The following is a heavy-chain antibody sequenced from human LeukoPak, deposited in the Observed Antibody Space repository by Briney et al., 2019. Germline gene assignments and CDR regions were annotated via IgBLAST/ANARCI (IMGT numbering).Heavy chain of an antibody. Sequence: PSETLSLTCTVSGGSISSYYWSWIRQPPGKGLEWIGYIYYSGTINYNPSLKSRVTISVDTSKNQFSLKLSSVTAADTAVCYCARHTTPYESSGYSFDYWGQGTLVTVSS. D-gene: IGHD3-22*01. CDR1: GGSISSYY. CDR3: ARHTTPYESSGYSFDY. V-gene: IGHV4-59*08. CDR2: IYYSGTI. J-gene: IGHJ4*02.